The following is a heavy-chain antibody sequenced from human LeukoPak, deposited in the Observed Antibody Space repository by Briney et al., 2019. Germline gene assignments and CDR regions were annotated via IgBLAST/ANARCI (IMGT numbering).Heavy chain of an antibody. Sequence: GRSLRLSCAASGFTFDDYAMHWVRQAPGKGLEWVSGISWNSGSIGYADSVKGRFTISRDNAKNSLYLQMNSLRAEDTAVYYCAKSRYSSSWYASFWGQGTLVTVSS. J-gene: IGHJ4*02. CDR1: GFTFDDYA. V-gene: IGHV3-9*01. CDR2: ISWNSGSI. CDR3: AKSRYSSSWYASF. D-gene: IGHD6-13*01.